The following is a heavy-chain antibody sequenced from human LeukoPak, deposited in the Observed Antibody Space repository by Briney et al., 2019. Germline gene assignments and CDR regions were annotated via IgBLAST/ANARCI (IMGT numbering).Heavy chain of an antibody. V-gene: IGHV3-11*04. CDR3: ARVGPRRYYYYMDV. Sequence: GGSLRLSCAASGFTFSDYYMSWIRQAPGKGLEWVSYICSSGSTIYYADSVKGRFTISRDNAKNSLYLQMNSLRAEDTAVYYCARVGPRRYYYYMDVWGKGTTVTVSS. J-gene: IGHJ6*03. CDR1: GFTFSDYY. CDR2: ICSSGSTI.